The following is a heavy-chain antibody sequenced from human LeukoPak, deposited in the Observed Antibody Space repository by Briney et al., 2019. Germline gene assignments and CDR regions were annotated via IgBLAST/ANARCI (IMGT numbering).Heavy chain of an antibody. Sequence: PGRSLRLSCTASGFTFGDYAMSWVRQAPGKGLEWVGLIRSKAYGGTTEYAASVKGRFTISRVDSKSIAYLQMNSLKTEDTAVYYCTSWCSGSSCPGPDAFDIWGQGTMVTVSS. CDR3: TSWCSGSSCPGPDAFDI. D-gene: IGHD6-13*01. CDR2: IRSKAYGGTT. V-gene: IGHV3-49*04. J-gene: IGHJ3*02. CDR1: GFTFGDYA.